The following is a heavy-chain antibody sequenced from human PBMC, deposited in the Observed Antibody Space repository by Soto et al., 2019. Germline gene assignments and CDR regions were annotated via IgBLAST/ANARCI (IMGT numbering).Heavy chain of an antibody. J-gene: IGHJ4*02. D-gene: IGHD2-21*01. CDR2: ISGSGGST. CDR1: GFTFSSYA. Sequence: PGGSLRLSCAASGFTFSSYAMSWVRQAPGKGLEWVSAISGSGGSTYYADSVKGRFTISRDTAKNILYLQMNSLRDEDTAVYFCVRDSDSVADMTHGDFWGRGTLVTVSS. V-gene: IGHV3-23*01. CDR3: VRDSDSVADMTHGDF.